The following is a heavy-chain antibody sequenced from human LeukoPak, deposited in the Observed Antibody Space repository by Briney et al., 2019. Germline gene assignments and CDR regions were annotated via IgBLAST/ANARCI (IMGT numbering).Heavy chain of an antibody. CDR1: GYSFTSYW. Sequence: GESLKISCKGSGYSFTSYWIGWVRQMPGKGLEWMGIIYPGDSDTRYSPSFQGQVTISADKSISTAYLQWSSLKASDTAMYYCATYMRGHGEKGGRYYFDYWGQGTLVTVSS. CDR2: IYPGDSDT. D-gene: IGHD3-10*01. V-gene: IGHV5-51*01. J-gene: IGHJ4*02. CDR3: ATYMRGHGEKGGRYYFDY.